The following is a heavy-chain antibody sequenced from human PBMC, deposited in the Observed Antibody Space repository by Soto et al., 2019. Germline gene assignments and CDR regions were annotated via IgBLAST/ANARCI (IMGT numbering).Heavy chain of an antibody. CDR2: INGDGRIT. V-gene: IGHV3-74*01. D-gene: IGHD1-20*01. Sequence: EVQLVESGGGLVQTGGSLRLSCAASGFTFNNYWMHWVRQAPGKGLVWVSRINGDGRITNYADSVKGQFTISRDNAQNTLYLQMNSLRAEDTAVYYCARGLYNKYGHDYWGQGTLVTVSS. CDR3: ARGLYNKYGHDY. CDR1: GFTFNNYW. J-gene: IGHJ4*02.